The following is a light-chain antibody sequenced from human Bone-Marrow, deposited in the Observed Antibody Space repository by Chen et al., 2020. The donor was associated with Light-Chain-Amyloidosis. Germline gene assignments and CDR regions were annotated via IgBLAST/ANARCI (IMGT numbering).Light chain of an antibody. CDR3: QVWDRGSDRPV. V-gene: IGLV3-21*02. Sequence: SYVLTQPSSVSVAPGQPATIACGGNNIGSTSVHWSQQTPGQAPLLVVYDDSDRPSGIPERLSGSNSGNTATLAISRVEAGDEADYYCQVWDRGSDRPVFGGGTKLTVL. CDR1: NIGSTS. CDR2: DDS. J-gene: IGLJ3*02.